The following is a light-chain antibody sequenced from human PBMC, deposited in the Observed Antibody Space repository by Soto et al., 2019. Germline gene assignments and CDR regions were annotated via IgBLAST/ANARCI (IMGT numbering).Light chain of an antibody. CDR3: QQYNICPPIT. CDR1: QSVSSN. J-gene: IGKJ5*01. CDR2: GAY. V-gene: IGKV3-15*01. Sequence: EIVMTQSPATLSVSPGERATLSCRASQSVSSNLAWYQQKPGQAPRLLIYGAYTRAAGVPARFSGSGSGTEFTLTMTSLQSEDIALYSCQQYNICPPITFGQGTRLEIK.